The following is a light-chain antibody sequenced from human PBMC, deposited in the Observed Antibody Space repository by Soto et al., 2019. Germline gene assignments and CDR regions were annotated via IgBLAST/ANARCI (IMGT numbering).Light chain of an antibody. CDR2: GNS. CDR3: QSYDSSLSGVV. Sequence: QSVLTQPPSVSGAPGQRVTISCTWSSSNIGAGYDVHWYQQLPGTAPKLLIYGNSNRPSGVPDRFSGSKSGTSASLAITGLQAEDEADYYCQSYDSSLSGVVFGGGTKLIVL. J-gene: IGLJ2*01. V-gene: IGLV1-40*01. CDR1: SSNIGAGYD.